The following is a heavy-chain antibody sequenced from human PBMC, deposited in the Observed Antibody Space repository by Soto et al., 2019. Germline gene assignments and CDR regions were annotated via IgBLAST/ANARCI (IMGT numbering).Heavy chain of an antibody. Sequence: ETLSLTCTVSGGSVSSSNYYWGWIRQPPGTGLEWIGVIYYSGSTYYNPSLKSRVTISVDTSKNQFSLKLSSVTAADTAVYYCASHEYVSSSYDLLDVWGRGTMVTVSS. CDR3: ASHEYVSSSYDLLDV. D-gene: IGHD3-22*01. V-gene: IGHV4-39*01. CDR1: GGSVSSSNYY. CDR2: IYYSGST. J-gene: IGHJ3*01.